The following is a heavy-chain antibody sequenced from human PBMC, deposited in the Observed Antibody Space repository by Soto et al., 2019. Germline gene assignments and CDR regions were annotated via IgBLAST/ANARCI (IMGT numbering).Heavy chain of an antibody. CDR3: ATEGYSGYHFDY. CDR2: IWYDGSNR. CDR1: GFTFSSYG. D-gene: IGHD5-12*01. Sequence: GGSLRLSCAASGFTFSSYGMHWVRQAPGKGLEWVAVIWYDGSNRYYADSVKGRFTISRDNSKNTLYLQMNSLRAEDTAVYYCATEGYSGYHFDYWGQGTLVTISS. V-gene: IGHV3-33*01. J-gene: IGHJ4*02.